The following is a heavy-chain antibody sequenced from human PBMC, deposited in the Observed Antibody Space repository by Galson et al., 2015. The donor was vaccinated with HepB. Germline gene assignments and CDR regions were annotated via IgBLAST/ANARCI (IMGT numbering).Heavy chain of an antibody. Sequence: SLRLSCAASGFTFSSYAMHWVRQAPGKGLEWVAVISYDGSNKYYADSVKGRFTISRDNSKNTLYLQMNSLRAEDTAVYYCAREEQLWLGEYYYYYGMDVWGQGTTVTVSS. J-gene: IGHJ6*02. CDR1: GFTFSSYA. V-gene: IGHV3-30-3*01. D-gene: IGHD5-18*01. CDR3: AREEQLWLGEYYYYYGMDV. CDR2: ISYDGSNK.